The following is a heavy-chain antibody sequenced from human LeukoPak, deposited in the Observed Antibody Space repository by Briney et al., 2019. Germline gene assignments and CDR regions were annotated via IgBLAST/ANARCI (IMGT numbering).Heavy chain of an antibody. CDR3: ARDPGYGALDY. J-gene: IGHJ4*02. D-gene: IGHD4-17*01. V-gene: IGHV3-7*01. Sequence: PGESLRLSCAASGFTFRNDWMSWVRQAPGKGLEWVAMIKEDGSQKNYVDSVKGRFTISRDNAKNSLYLQMNSLRAEDTAVYYCARDPGYGALDYWGQGTLVTVSS. CDR1: GFTFRNDW. CDR2: IKEDGSQK.